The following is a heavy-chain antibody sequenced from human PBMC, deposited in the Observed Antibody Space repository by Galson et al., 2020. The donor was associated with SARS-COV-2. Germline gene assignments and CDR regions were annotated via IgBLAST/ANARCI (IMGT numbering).Heavy chain of an antibody. CDR3: ARGAGRLYGGYDY. V-gene: IGHV2-26*01. J-gene: IGHJ4*02. Sequence: KMSGPTLVKPTETLTLTCTVSGFSLSNARMGVSWIRQPPGKALEWLAHIFSNDEKSYSTSLKRRLTISKETSKNQVVLPMTNMDPVDTATYYCARGAGRLYGGYDYWGQGTLVTVSA. CDR1: GFSLSNARMG. D-gene: IGHD5-12*01. CDR2: IFSNDEK.